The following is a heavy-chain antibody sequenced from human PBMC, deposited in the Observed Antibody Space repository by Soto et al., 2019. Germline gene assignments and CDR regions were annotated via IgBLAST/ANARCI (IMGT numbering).Heavy chain of an antibody. CDR1: GFTFSNSA. D-gene: IGHD4-17*01. CDR2: IVTSGGT. CDR3: ASTFPSRYGDPSAFDY. J-gene: IGHJ4*02. Sequence: EVQLLESGGGLVQPGGTLRLSCAASGFTFSNSAMYWVRLAPGKGLEWVSTIVTSGGTYYAGSVKGRFTISRDNSKSTLYLQMNSLGAEDTAVYFCASTFPSRYGDPSAFDYWGQGTLVAVSS. V-gene: IGHV3-23*01.